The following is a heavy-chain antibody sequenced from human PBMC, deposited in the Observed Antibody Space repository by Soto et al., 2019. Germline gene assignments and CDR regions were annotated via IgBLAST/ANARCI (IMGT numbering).Heavy chain of an antibody. CDR1: GFTYEDFA. D-gene: IGHD5-18*01. CDR3: VKDFRRYTNGLDV. J-gene: IGHJ6*02. V-gene: IGHV3-9*01. Sequence: EVQLVESGGGLVEPGKSLRLSCVVSGFTYEDFAMHWVRQAPGKGLEWVSGINWNSASTGYADSVTGRFTISRDNAKNSLYLQMRNLTGDDTAMYYCVKDFRRYTNGLDVWGPGTSVTVSS. CDR2: INWNSAST.